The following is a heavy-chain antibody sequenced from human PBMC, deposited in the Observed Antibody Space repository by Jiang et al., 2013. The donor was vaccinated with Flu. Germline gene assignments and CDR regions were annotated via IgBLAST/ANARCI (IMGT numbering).Heavy chain of an antibody. CDR1: GYSFTSYW. CDR2: IYPGDSDT. D-gene: IGHD2-2*01. V-gene: IGHV5-51*01. J-gene: IGHJ4*02. CDR3: ARSYEGYCSSTSCYTILGY. Sequence: SLKISCKGSGYSFTSYWIGWVRQMPGKGLEWMGIIYPGDSDTRYSPSFQGQVTISADKSISTAYLQWSSLKASDTAMYYRARSYEGYCSSTSCYTILGYWGQGTLVTVSS.